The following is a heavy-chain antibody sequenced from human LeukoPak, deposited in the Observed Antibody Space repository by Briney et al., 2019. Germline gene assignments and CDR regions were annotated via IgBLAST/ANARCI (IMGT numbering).Heavy chain of an antibody. D-gene: IGHD6-13*01. Sequence: GGSLRLSCAASGFTFSSYAMHWVRQAPGKGLEWVAVISYDGSNKYYADSVKGRFTISRDNSKNTLYLQMNSLRAEDTAVYYCARVKVWYSSSWSTGLFDPWGQGTLVTVSS. J-gene: IGHJ5*02. CDR1: GFTFSSYA. V-gene: IGHV3-30-3*01. CDR2: ISYDGSNK. CDR3: ARVKVWYSSSWSTGLFDP.